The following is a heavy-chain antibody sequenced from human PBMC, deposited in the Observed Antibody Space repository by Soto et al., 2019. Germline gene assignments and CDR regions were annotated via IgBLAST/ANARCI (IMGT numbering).Heavy chain of an antibody. Sequence: SETVSVTCAVSGGSSDSAGSYWSWIRQIPGRGLEWIGHIYHGGTTDYNPSLKSRITMSVDTSKNQFSLELNSVTAADTAVYYCARYCSGGTCYDRIDYWGQGTLVTVSS. J-gene: IGHJ4*02. CDR1: GGSSDSAGSY. CDR2: IYHGGTT. V-gene: IGHV4-31*11. D-gene: IGHD2-15*01. CDR3: ARYCSGGTCYDRIDY.